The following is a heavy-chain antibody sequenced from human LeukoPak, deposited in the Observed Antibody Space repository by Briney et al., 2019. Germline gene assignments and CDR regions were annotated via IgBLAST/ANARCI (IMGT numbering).Heavy chain of an antibody. D-gene: IGHD1-7*01. CDR1: GYTFTGYY. CDR2: INPNSGGT. J-gene: IGHJ4*02. V-gene: IGHV1-2*02. CDR3: ARAQYNWNYSSGY. Sequence: ASVKVSCKSSGYTFTGYYMHWVRQPPGQGLEWMGWINPNSGGTNYAQKFQGRVTMTRDTSISTAYMELSRLRSDDTAVYYCARAQYNWNYSSGYWGQGTLVTVSS.